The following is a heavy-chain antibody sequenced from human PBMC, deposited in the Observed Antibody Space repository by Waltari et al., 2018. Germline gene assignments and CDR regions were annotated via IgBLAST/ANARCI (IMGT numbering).Heavy chain of an antibody. CDR1: GGSISRYY. V-gene: IGHV4-59*01. CDR2: IYYSGST. CDR3: ATSFDAGTVDV. D-gene: IGHD1-1*01. J-gene: IGHJ6*04. Sequence: QVQLQESGPGLVKPSETLSLTCTVSGGSISRYYWSWIRQPPGKGLEWIGYIYYSGSTNYNPSLKSRITISVDTSKNQFSLKLSSVTAADTAVYYCATSFDAGTVDVWGKGTTVTVSS.